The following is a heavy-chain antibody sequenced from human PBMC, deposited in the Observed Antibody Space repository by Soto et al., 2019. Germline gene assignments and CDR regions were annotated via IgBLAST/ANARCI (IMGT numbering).Heavy chain of an antibody. V-gene: IGHV3-7*03. J-gene: IGHJ4*01. Sequence: PGCCLGLLCGASGFTVISSFIGWVRQAPGKGLEWVANINQDGSQTYYVDSVKGRFTISSDNAKNSLYLQMNSLRAEDTAVYYCARYFRGSGRYYFGYRGDGPLFPAPS. CDR3: ARYFRGSGRYYFGY. D-gene: IGHD6-19*01. CDR1: GFTVISSF. CDR2: INQDGSQT.